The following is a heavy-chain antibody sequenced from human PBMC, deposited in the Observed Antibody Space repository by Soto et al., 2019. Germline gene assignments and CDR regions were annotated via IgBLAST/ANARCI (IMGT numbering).Heavy chain of an antibody. CDR2: ISYDGNNK. Sequence: QVQLVESGGGVVQPGNSLRLSCAGSGFPFSAEAMHWVRQAPGKGLEWVAAISYDGNNKNHADSVKGRFTVSRDNSTNTLYLQIYSLRPEDTAVYYCARDDSSGWCIDYWGQGSLVTVSS. V-gene: IGHV3-30-3*01. J-gene: IGHJ4*02. CDR3: ARDDSSGWCIDY. CDR1: GFPFSAEA. D-gene: IGHD6-13*01.